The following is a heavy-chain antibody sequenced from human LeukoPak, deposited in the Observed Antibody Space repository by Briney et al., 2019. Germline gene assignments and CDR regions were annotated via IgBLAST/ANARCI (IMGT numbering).Heavy chain of an antibody. V-gene: IGHV3-48*03. D-gene: IGHD3-16*02. Sequence: GGSLRLSCAASGFTFSSYEMNWVRQAPGKGLEWVSYISSSGSTIYYADSVKGRFTISRDNSKNTLYLQMNSLRAEDTAVYYCAKATGGVILVYWGQGTLVTVSS. J-gene: IGHJ4*02. CDR1: GFTFSSYE. CDR3: AKATGGVILVY. CDR2: ISSSGSTI.